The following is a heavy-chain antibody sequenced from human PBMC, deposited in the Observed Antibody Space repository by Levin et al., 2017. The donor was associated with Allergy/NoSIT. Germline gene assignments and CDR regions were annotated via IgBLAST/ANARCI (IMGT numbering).Heavy chain of an antibody. D-gene: IGHD3-22*01. J-gene: IGHJ4*02. CDR2: ISYDGSNK. V-gene: IGHV3-30-3*01. CDR1: GFTFSSYA. Sequence: QPGGSLRLSCAASGFTFSSYAMHWVRQAPGKGLEWVAVISYDGSNKYYADSVKGRFTISRDNSKNTLYLQMNSLRAEDTAVYYCARDTYYYDSSGYFFDYWGQGTLVTVSS. CDR3: ARDTYYYDSSGYFFDY.